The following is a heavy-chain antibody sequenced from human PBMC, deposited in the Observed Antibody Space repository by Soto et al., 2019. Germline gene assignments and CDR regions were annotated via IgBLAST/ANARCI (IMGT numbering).Heavy chain of an antibody. CDR3: ARVYDIRLKYFDY. Sequence: ASVKVSCKASGYTFTSYAMHWVRQAPGQRLEWMGWINAGNGNTKYSQKFQGRVTITRDTSASTAYMELSSLRSEDTAVYYCARVYDIRLKYFDYWGQGTLVTVSS. V-gene: IGHV1-3*01. D-gene: IGHD3-9*01. J-gene: IGHJ4*02. CDR1: GYTFTSYA. CDR2: INAGNGNT.